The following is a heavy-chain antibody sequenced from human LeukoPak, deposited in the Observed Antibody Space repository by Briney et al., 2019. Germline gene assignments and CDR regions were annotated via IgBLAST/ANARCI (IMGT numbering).Heavy chain of an antibody. Sequence: PGGSLRLSCAASGFTVSSNYMNWVRQAPGKGLEWASVISSGGSTHYADSVRGRFTISRDNSKNTLYLHVNSLRAEDTAVYYCARLDSSGYYYYGMDVWGQGTTVTVS. J-gene: IGHJ6*02. CDR1: GFTVSSNY. CDR2: ISSGGST. D-gene: IGHD6-19*01. CDR3: ARLDSSGYYYYGMDV. V-gene: IGHV3-66*01.